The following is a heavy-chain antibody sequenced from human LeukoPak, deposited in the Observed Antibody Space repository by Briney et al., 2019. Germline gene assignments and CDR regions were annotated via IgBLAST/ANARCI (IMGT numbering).Heavy chain of an antibody. D-gene: IGHD6-19*01. CDR1: GYSFTSYW. CDR3: ARQSIGAVAGTYVYNWFDP. Sequence: GESLKISCKGSGYSFTSYWIGWVRQMPGKGLEWMGIIYPGDSDTRYSPSFQGQVTISADKSISTAYLQWSSLKASDTVMYYCARQSIGAVAGTYVYNWFDPWGQGTLVTVSS. CDR2: IYPGDSDT. J-gene: IGHJ5*02. V-gene: IGHV5-51*01.